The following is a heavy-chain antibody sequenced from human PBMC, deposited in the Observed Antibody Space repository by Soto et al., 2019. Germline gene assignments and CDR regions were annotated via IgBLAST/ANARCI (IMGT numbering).Heavy chain of an antibody. Sequence: NPSETLSLTCAVSGGSISSSNWWSWVRQPPGKGLEWIGEIYHSGSTNYNPSLKSRVTISVDTSKNQFSLKLSSVTAADTAVYYCAREGSSGYFNFDYWGQGTLVTVSS. CDR1: GGSISSSNW. J-gene: IGHJ4*02. V-gene: IGHV4-4*02. D-gene: IGHD3-22*01. CDR2: IYHSGST. CDR3: AREGSSGYFNFDY.